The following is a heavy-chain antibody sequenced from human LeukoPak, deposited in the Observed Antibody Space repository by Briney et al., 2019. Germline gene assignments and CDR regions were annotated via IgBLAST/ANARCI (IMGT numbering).Heavy chain of an antibody. V-gene: IGHV3-30*19. CDR2: ISYDGSNK. CDR3: ARVVHGYSGYGFDY. Sequence: GGSLRLSCAASGFTFSYYGMHWVRQAPGKGLEWVAVISYDGSNKYYTDSVKGRFTISRDNSRNTLYLQMNSQRADDTAVYYCARVVHGYSGYGFDYWGQGTLVTVSS. CDR1: GFTFSYYG. J-gene: IGHJ4*02. D-gene: IGHD5-12*01.